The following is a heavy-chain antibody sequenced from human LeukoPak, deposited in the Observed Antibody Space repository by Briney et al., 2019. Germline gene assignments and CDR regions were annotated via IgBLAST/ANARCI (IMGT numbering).Heavy chain of an antibody. CDR1: GFTFSSYA. J-gene: IGHJ3*02. Sequence: PGGSLRLSCAASGFTFSSYAMSWVRQAPGKGLEWVSAISCSGGSTYYADSVKGRFTISRDNSKNTLYLQMNSLRAEDTAVYYCAKDQRIQLWLLDAFDIWGQGTMVTVSS. CDR3: AKDQRIQLWLLDAFDI. CDR2: ISCSGGST. D-gene: IGHD5-18*01. V-gene: IGHV3-23*01.